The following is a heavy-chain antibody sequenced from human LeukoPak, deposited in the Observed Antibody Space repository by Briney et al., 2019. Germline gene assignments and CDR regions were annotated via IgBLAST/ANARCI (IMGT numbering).Heavy chain of an antibody. Sequence: GASVKVSCKASGYTFTGYYMHWVRRAPGQGLEWMGWINPNSGGTNYAQKFQGRVTMTRDTSISTAYMELSRLRSDDTAVYYCARVRYYDSSGYPSPLGYWGQGTLVTVSS. CDR3: ARVRYYDSSGYPSPLGY. CDR2: INPNSGGT. D-gene: IGHD3-22*01. CDR1: GYTFTGYY. V-gene: IGHV1-2*02. J-gene: IGHJ4*02.